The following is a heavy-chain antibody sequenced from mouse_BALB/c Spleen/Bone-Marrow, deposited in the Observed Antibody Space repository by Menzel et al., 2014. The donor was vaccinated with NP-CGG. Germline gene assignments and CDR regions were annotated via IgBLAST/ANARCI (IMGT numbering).Heavy chain of an antibody. D-gene: IGHD1-1*01. V-gene: IGHV4-1*02. J-gene: IGHJ4*01. CDR3: ARLGYYGAMAY. CDR2: IKPDSRTI. CDR1: RFDFSRYW. Sequence: EVKLMESGGGLVQPGGSPKLSCAASRFDFSRYWMTWVRQAPGKGLEWIGEIKPDSRTINYSPSLKEKFIISRDNAKSTLYLQMSKVRSEDTALYYCARLGYYGAMAYWGQGTSVTVSS.